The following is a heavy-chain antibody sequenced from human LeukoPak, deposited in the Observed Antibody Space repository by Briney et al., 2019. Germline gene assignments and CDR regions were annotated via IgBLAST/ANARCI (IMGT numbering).Heavy chain of an antibody. Sequence: PGGSLRLSCAASGFTFSGFAMSWIRQAPGKGLEWVSSISRSGESTFYADSVRGRFTISRDNSKNTLYLQMNSLRVEDTAVYYCAKATSVTTLFDYWGQGTLVTVSS. CDR1: GFTFSGFA. D-gene: IGHD4-17*01. J-gene: IGHJ4*02. V-gene: IGHV3-23*01. CDR3: AKATSVTTLFDY. CDR2: ISRSGEST.